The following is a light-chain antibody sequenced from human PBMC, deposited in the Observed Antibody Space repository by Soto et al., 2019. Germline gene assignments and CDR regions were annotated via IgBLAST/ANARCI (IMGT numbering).Light chain of an antibody. CDR3: QQYENSVMYT. V-gene: IGKV3-20*01. CDR1: QSVRSSF. Sequence: EIVLTQSPGPLSLSPGARATLSCRASQSVRSSFFAWYQQKPGQAPRLLIYDVSVRATGIPDRFSGSGSGTDVTLTINRLEPEDFAVYYCQQYENSVMYTFGQGPKLEIK. CDR2: DVS. J-gene: IGKJ2*01.